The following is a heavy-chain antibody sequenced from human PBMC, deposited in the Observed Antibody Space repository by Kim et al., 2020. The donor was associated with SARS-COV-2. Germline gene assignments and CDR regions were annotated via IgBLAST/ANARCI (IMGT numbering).Heavy chain of an antibody. CDR2: YN. D-gene: IGHD6-19*01. J-gene: IGHJ1*01. CDR3: ARTIAVVQQH. Sequence: YNDYAVSVKSRITINPDTSKTQFSLQLNSVTPEDTAVYYCARTIAVVQQHWGQGTLVTVSS. V-gene: IGHV6-1*01.